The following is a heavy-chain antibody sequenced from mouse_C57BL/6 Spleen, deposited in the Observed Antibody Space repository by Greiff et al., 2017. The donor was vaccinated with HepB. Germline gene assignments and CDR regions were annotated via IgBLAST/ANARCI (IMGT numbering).Heavy chain of an antibody. CDR3: TRNYYGSSRYWYFDV. CDR1: GYTFTDYE. D-gene: IGHD1-1*01. Sequence: QVQLKESGAELVRPGASVTLSCKASGYTFTDYEMHWVKQTPVHGLEWIGAIDPETGGTAYNQKFKGKAILTADKSSSTAYMELRSLTSEDSAVYYCTRNYYGSSRYWYFDVWGTGTTVTVSS. J-gene: IGHJ1*03. CDR2: IDPETGGT. V-gene: IGHV1-15*01.